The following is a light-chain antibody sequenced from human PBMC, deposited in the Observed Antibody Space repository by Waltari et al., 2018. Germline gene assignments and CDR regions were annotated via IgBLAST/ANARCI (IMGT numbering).Light chain of an antibody. J-gene: IGKJ1*01. CDR2: GAS. Sequence: EIAVTQSPGTLSFSPGDRSILSCRARQSVIKHLAWYQQKPGQAPRLLIYGASSRATGIPDRFSGSGSGTDFSLTISRLGPEDFAVYYCQHYVSLPATFGQGTKVEIE. CDR3: QHYVSLPAT. V-gene: IGKV3-20*01. CDR1: QSVIKH.